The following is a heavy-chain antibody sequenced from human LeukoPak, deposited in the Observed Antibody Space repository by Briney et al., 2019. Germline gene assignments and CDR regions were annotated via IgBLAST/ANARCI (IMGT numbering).Heavy chain of an antibody. J-gene: IGHJ4*02. D-gene: IGHD7-27*01. V-gene: IGHV3-30*02. CDR1: GFTFSSYV. CDR2: IRYDGSDK. CDR3: AREDWGFDY. Sequence: GGSLRLSCAASGFTFSSYVIHWVRQAPGKGLEWVAFIRYDGSDKYYADSVKGRSTISRDNAKNSLYLQMNSLRAEDTAVYYCAREDWGFDYWGQGTLVTVSS.